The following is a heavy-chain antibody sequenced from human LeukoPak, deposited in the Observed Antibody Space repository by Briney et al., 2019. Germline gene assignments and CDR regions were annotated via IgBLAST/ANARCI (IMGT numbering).Heavy chain of an antibody. CDR2: ISGNNPI. J-gene: IGHJ6*02. Sequence: GGSLRLSCVASGFTFSNYEMNWVRQAPGKGLEWVSYISGNNPIHYADSVRGRFTIARDNAKNSLYLQMNSLRDEDTAVYYCARDAYHFYGVDVWGHGTPVTVSS. CDR1: GFTFSNYE. CDR3: ARDAYHFYGVDV. V-gene: IGHV3-48*03.